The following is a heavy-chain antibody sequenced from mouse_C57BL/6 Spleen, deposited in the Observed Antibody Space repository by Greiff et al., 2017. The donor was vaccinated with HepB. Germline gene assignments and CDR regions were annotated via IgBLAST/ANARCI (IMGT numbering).Heavy chain of an antibody. V-gene: IGHV1-69*01. CDR3: ARRGYYYGSNYFDY. CDR2: IDPSDSYT. CDR1: GYTFTSYW. J-gene: IGHJ2*01. D-gene: IGHD1-1*01. Sequence: VQLQQPGAELVMPGASVKLSCKASGYTFTSYWMHWVKQRPGQGLEWIGEIDPSDSYTNYNQKFKGKSTLTVDKSSSTAYMQLSSLTSEDSAVYYCARRGYYYGSNYFDYWGQGTTLTVSS.